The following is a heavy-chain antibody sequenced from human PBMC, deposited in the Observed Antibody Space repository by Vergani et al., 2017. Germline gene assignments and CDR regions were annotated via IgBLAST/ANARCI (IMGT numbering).Heavy chain of an antibody. V-gene: IGHV4-61*02. CDR2: IYTSGST. CDR3: ARVRIQLWSFDY. CDR1: GGSISSGSYY. D-gene: IGHD5-18*01. Sequence: QVQLQESGPGLVKPSQTLSLTCTVSGGSISSGSYYWSWIRQPAGKGLEWIGRIYTSGSTNYNPSLKSRVTISVDTSKNQFSLKLSSVTAADTAVYYWARVRIQLWSFDYWGQGTLVTVSS. J-gene: IGHJ4*02.